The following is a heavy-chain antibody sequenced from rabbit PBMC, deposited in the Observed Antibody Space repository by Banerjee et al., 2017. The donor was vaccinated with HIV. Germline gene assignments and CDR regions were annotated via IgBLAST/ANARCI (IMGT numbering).Heavy chain of an antibody. CDR1: GSDFSNKYV. J-gene: IGHJ4*01. D-gene: IGHD2-1*01. V-gene: IGHV1S45*01. CDR2: INTNSGNA. Sequence: QQQLGESGGGLVQPEGSLTLTCKASGSDFSNKYVMCWVRQAPGKGLEWIACINTNSGNAVYASWAKGRFTISKTSSTTVTLQMTSLTAADTATYFCARDRYDDVRGDYFDLWGPGTLVTVS. CDR3: ARDRYDDVRGDYFDL.